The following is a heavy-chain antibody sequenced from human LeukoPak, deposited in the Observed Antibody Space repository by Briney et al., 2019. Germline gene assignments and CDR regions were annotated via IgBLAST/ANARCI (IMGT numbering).Heavy chain of an antibody. CDR2: IYHSGST. CDR1: GGSISSSNW. CDR3: ARSRKGSSSWYFDY. J-gene: IGHJ4*02. V-gene: IGHV4-4*02. D-gene: IGHD6-13*01. Sequence: SGTLSLTCAVSGGSISSSNWWSWVRQPPGKGLEWIGEIYHSGSTNYNPSLKSRVTISVDKSKNQFSLKLSSVTAADTAVYYCARSRKGSSSWYFDYWGQGTLVTVSS.